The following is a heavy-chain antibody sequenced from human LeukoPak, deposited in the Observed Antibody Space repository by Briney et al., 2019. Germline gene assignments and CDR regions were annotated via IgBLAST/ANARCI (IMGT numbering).Heavy chain of an antibody. J-gene: IGHJ4*02. CDR2: INSDESIT. CDR1: GFTFSSYW. V-gene: IGHV3-74*01. D-gene: IGHD3-9*01. CDR3: ARLDILTGYYYYFDY. Sequence: GGSLRLSCAASGFTFSSYWMHWVRQAPGKGLVWVSRINSDESITGYADSVKGRFTISRDNAKNTLYLQMNSLRAEDTAVYYCARLDILTGYYYYFDYWGQGTLVTVSS.